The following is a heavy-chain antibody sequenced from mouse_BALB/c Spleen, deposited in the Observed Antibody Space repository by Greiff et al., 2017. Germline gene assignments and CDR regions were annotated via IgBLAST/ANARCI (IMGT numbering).Heavy chain of an antibody. D-gene: IGHD2-10*02. V-gene: IGHV1S56*01. Sequence: QVQLQQSGAELVKPGASVKLSCKASGYTFTSYDINWVRQRPEQGLERIGWIFPGDGSTKYNEKFKGKATLTTDKSSSTAYMQLSRLTSEDSAVYFCAREYGNRYAMDYWGQGTSVTVSS. CDR3: AREYGNRYAMDY. J-gene: IGHJ4*01. CDR2: IFPGDGST. CDR1: GYTFTSYD.